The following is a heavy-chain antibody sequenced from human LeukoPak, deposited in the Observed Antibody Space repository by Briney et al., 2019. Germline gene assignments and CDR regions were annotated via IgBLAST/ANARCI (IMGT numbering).Heavy chain of an antibody. J-gene: IGHJ4*02. CDR3: AKDQAATSKYYFDY. CDR1: GFTFSNYA. CDR2: INDNGSTR. V-gene: IGHV3-23*01. Sequence: GGSLRLSCGASGFTFSNYAMSWVRQAPGKGLEWVSGINDNGSTRFYAASVKGRFTSSRDNSKNTLYLQMNSLRAEDTAVYYCAKDQAATSKYYFDYWGQGTLVTVSS.